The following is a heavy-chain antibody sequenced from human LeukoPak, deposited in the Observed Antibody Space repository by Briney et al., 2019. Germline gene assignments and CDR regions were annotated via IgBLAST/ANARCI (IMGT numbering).Heavy chain of an antibody. CDR3: AREVVTVRYFDL. J-gene: IGHJ2*01. V-gene: IGHV4-59*01. Sequence: SETLSLTCTVSGGSISSYYWSWIRQPPGKGLEWIGYISYSGSTNYNPSLKSRVTISVDTSKNQFSLKLSSVTAANTAVYYCAREVVTVRYFDLWGRGTLVTVSS. D-gene: IGHD4-23*01. CDR2: ISYSGST. CDR1: GGSISSYY.